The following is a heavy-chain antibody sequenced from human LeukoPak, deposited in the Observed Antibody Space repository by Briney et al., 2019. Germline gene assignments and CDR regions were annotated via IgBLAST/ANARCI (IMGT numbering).Heavy chain of an antibody. J-gene: IGHJ5*01. CDR2: LRSSGGST. D-gene: IGHD3-22*01. CDR3: AKTATDSSGYYIDS. V-gene: IGHV3-23*01. Sequence: PGGSLRLSCAASGFTFSSYAMSWVRQAPGKGLDWVSALRSSGGSTYYADSVKGRFTISRDNSKKTLYLQMNSLRAEDTAVYYCAKTATDSSGYYIDSWRQRTQVTVSS. CDR1: GFTFSSYA.